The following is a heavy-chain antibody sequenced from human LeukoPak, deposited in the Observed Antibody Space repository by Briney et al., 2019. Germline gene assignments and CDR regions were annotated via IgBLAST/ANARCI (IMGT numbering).Heavy chain of an antibody. D-gene: IGHD5-24*01. CDR2: ISSSSSYI. J-gene: IGHJ4*02. CDR3: TTDRNGYNTRNY. CDR1: GFTFSSYR. V-gene: IGHV3-21*03. Sequence: GGSLRLSCAASGFTFSSYRMNWVRQAPGKGLEWVSSISSSSSYIYYADSVKGRFTISRDNAKNSLYLQMNSLKTEDTAVYYCTTDRNGYNTRNYWGQGTLVTVSS.